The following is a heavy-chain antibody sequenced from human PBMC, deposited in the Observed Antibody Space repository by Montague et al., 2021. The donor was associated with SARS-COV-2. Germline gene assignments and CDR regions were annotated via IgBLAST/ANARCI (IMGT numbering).Heavy chain of an antibody. V-gene: IGHV4-39*02. J-gene: IGHJ3*02. Sequence: SETLSLTCTVSGGSISSNNYYWDWIRQPPGKGPEWIGSIYDSGSTYYNPSLKSRVTISVDTSKNHFSLKLNSVTTADTAVYYCARRGRKLLPVATTIGGFDIWGQGKMGTVSS. CDR3: ARRGRKLLPVATTIGGFDI. CDR2: IYDSGST. D-gene: IGHD5-12*01. CDR1: GGSISSNNYY.